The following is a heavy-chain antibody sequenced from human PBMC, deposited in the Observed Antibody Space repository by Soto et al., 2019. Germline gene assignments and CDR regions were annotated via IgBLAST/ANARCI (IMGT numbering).Heavy chain of an antibody. CDR1: GLTFSSSW. Sequence: EVQLVESGGGLVRPGGSLRLSCTASGLTFSSSWMHWVRQAPGKGLMWVSRLNSDGTSVTYADSVKGRFTISRDNAKNTLFLQMNSMRDEGTAMYFCASGRVGEVRVWGQGTLVSVSS. D-gene: IGHD3-10*01. V-gene: IGHV3-74*01. CDR2: LNSDGTSV. CDR3: ASGRVGEVRV. J-gene: IGHJ4*02.